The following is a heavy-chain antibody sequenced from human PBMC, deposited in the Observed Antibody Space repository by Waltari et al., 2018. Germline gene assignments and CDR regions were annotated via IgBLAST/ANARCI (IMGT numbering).Heavy chain of an antibody. Sequence: EVQLVESGGGLVKPGGSLRLSCAASGFTFSNAWMSWVRQAPGKGLEWVGRIKSKTDGGTTDYAAPVKGRFTISRDDSRNTLYLQMDSLKTEDTAVYYCTSDLVVVAAMGAFDIWGQGTMVTVSS. J-gene: IGHJ3*02. CDR1: GFTFSNAW. V-gene: IGHV3-15*01. CDR3: TSDLVVVAAMGAFDI. D-gene: IGHD2-15*01. CDR2: IKSKTDGGTT.